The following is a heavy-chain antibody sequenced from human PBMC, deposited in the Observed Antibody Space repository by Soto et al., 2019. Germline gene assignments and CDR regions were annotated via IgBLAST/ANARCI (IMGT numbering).Heavy chain of an antibody. CDR2: IYPGDSDT. CDR1: GYSFTTYW. D-gene: IGHD2-2*02. CDR3: ATGGYCSTTSCYNFFDY. Sequence: XDSLKVSWKCSGYSFTTYWIGWVLQMPGKGLEWMGIIYPGDSDTRYSPSFQGRVTISADKSISTAYLQWSSLKASDTAMYYCATGGYCSTTSCYNFFDYWGQRTLVTVPS. J-gene: IGHJ4*02. V-gene: IGHV5-51*01.